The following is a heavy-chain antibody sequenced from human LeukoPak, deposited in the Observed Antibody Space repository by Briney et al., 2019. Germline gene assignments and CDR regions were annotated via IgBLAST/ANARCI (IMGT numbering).Heavy chain of an antibody. J-gene: IGHJ4*02. Sequence: PSETLSLTCTVSGGSISSYYWSWIRQPPGKGLEWIGYIYYSGSTNYNPSLKSRVTISVDTSKNQFSLKLSSVTAADTAVYYCARDHYYNSSGYTFGYWGQGTLVTVSS. CDR2: IYYSGST. CDR3: ARDHYYNSSGYTFGY. CDR1: GGSISSYY. V-gene: IGHV4-59*01. D-gene: IGHD3-22*01.